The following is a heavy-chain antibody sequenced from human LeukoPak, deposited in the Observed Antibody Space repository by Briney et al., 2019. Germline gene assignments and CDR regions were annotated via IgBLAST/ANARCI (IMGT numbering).Heavy chain of an antibody. CDR1: GDTFNNYI. D-gene: IGHD1-14*01. CDR2: VMPLFNTP. J-gene: IGHJ6*03. Sequence: GSSLKVSCKASGDTFNNYIITWLRQAPGQGLEWMGGVMPLFNTPNYAQKFQGRITIITDASTHTSYMELRSLRSEDTAVYSCARVDRHHFYMGVWGKGTTVTVSS. V-gene: IGHV1-69*05. CDR3: ARVDRHHFYMGV.